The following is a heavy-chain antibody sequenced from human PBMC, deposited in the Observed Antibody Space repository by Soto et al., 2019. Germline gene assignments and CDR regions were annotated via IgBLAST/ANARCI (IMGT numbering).Heavy chain of an antibody. CDR3: AIYPRWNGGYSDYYFDV. Sequence: EVQLVESGGGLAQPGGSLRLSCAASGFTFSSYWMNWVRQAPGKGLDWVANIKQDGSEKYYVDSVKDRFTISRDNAKNSLDVQIHGLRAEATAVYYCAIYPRWNGGYSDYYFDVWGKGSTVIV. CDR1: GFTFSSYW. J-gene: IGHJ6*03. D-gene: IGHD1-1*01. CDR2: IKQDGSEK. V-gene: IGHV3-7*01.